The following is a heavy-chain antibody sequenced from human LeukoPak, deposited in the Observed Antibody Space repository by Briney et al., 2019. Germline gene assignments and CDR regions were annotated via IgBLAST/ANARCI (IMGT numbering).Heavy chain of an antibody. V-gene: IGHV3-21*01. J-gene: IGHJ4*02. CDR3: ARTQSGSYGFDY. Sequence: GGSLRLSCAASGFTFSTYSMDWVRQAPGKGLEWVSSISSSSSYIYYADSVKGRFTISRDNAKNSLYLQMNSLRAEDTAVYYCARTQSGSYGFDYWGQGTLVTVSS. CDR2: ISSSSSYI. D-gene: IGHD1-26*01. CDR1: GFTFSTYS.